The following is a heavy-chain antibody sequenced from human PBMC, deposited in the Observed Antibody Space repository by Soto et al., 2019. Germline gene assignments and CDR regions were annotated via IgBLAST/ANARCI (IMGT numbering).Heavy chain of an antibody. Sequence: PVGSLRLSCSVSGFTFSSYTMHWVRQAPGKGLEYVSSVTPNGRSTYYADSVKGRFTVSRDNSKNTLYLQMSALRAEDTALYYCVKDRWVDYWGQGILVTVSS. CDR1: GFTFSSYT. V-gene: IGHV3-64D*06. D-gene: IGHD6-13*01. CDR2: VTPNGRST. CDR3: VKDRWVDY. J-gene: IGHJ4*02.